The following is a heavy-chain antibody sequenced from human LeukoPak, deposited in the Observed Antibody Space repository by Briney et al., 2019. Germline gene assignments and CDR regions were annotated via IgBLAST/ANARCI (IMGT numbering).Heavy chain of an antibody. CDR1: GGSISSYY. Sequence: PSETLSLTCTASGGSISSYYWSWIRQPPGKGLEWIGYIYYSGSTNYNPSLKSRVTMSVDTSKNQFSLKLSSVTAADTAVYYCAREGGDSSGWYGGYYFDYWGQGTLVTVSS. CDR2: IYYSGST. CDR3: AREGGDSSGWYGGYYFDY. V-gene: IGHV4-59*12. J-gene: IGHJ4*02. D-gene: IGHD6-19*01.